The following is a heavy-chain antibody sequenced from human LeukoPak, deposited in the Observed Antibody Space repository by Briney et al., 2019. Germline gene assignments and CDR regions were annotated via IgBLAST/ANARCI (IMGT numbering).Heavy chain of an antibody. D-gene: IGHD3-22*01. V-gene: IGHV4-30-4*01. Sequence: SETLSLTCTVSGGSISSGDYYWSWIRQPPGKGLEWIGYIYYSGSTYYNPSLKSRVTISVDTSKNQFSLKLSSVTAADTAVYYCARARGVYLQFDPWGQGTLVTVSP. CDR1: GGSISSGDYY. CDR2: IYYSGST. J-gene: IGHJ5*02. CDR3: ARARGVYLQFDP.